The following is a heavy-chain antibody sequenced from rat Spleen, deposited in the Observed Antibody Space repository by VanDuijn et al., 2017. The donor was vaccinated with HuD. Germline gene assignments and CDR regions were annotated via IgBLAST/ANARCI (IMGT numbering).Heavy chain of an antibody. Sequence: QVQLKESGPGLVQPSQTLSLTCTVSGFSLTSYGVSWVRQPPGKGLEWIGAIWSGGSTDYNSALKSRLSISRDTSKSQVLLKMNSLQTEDTAMYFCARSGLWPKAPYWYFDFWGPGTMVTVSS. D-gene: IGHD1-6*01. V-gene: IGHV2-16*01. CDR1: GFSLTSYG. CDR3: ARSGLWPKAPYWYFDF. J-gene: IGHJ1*01. CDR2: IWSGGST.